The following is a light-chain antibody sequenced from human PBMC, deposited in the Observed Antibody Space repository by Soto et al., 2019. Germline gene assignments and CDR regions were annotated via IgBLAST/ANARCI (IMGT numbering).Light chain of an antibody. CDR2: AAS. CDR1: QDIRNL. V-gene: IGKV1-27*01. Sequence: DIQMTQSPTSLSASVGDRVTITCRASQDIRNLVAWYQQKPGKAPKLLIYAASTLQSGVPYRFSGSGSGTDFPITINSLQPDDVATYSGHNYSSVPVFGPGTKVDIK. J-gene: IGKJ3*01. CDR3: HNYSSVPV.